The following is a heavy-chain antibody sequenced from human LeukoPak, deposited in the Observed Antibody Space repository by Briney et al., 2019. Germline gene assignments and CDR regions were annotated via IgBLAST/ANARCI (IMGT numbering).Heavy chain of an antibody. CDR2: INPNSGGT. J-gene: IGHJ4*02. D-gene: IGHD6-13*01. V-gene: IGHV1-2*02. Sequence: ASVKVSCKASGYTFTGCYIHWVRQAPGQGLEWMGWINPNSGGTNYIQKFQGRVTMTRDTSISTAYMELSSLRSEDTAVYYCARAAAGTVEYFDYWGQGTLVTVSS. CDR1: GYTFTGCY. CDR3: ARAAAGTVEYFDY.